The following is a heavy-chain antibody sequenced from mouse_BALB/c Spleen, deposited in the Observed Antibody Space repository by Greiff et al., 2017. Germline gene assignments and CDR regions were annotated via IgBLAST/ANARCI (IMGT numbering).Heavy chain of an antibody. J-gene: IGHJ2*01. Sequence: DVQLVESGGGLVKPGGSLKLSCAASGFAFSSYDMSWVRQTPEKRLEWVAYISSGGGSTYYPDTVKGRFTISRDNAKNTLYLQMSSLKSEDTAMYYCARHDGEYYFDYWGQGTTLTVSS. CDR2: ISSGGGST. V-gene: IGHV5-12-1*01. CDR1: GFAFSSYD. D-gene: IGHD2-3*01. CDR3: ARHDGEYYFDY.